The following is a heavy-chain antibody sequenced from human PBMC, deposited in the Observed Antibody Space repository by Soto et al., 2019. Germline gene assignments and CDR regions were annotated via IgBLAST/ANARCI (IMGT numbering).Heavy chain of an antibody. CDR3: ATVDRSVALVGWFDP. CDR2: IIPVSGTA. J-gene: IGHJ5*02. V-gene: IGHV1-69*01. Sequence: QVHLEQSGAEVKKPGSSVKVSCNFSGGTFSSYVIIWVRQAPGQGLEWMGGIIPVSGTANYAQKFHGRVTISADAATNTAYMELSIVRFDDTAVYYCATVDRSVALVGWFDPWGQGTLVTVSS. D-gene: IGHD2-8*02. CDR1: GGTFSSYV.